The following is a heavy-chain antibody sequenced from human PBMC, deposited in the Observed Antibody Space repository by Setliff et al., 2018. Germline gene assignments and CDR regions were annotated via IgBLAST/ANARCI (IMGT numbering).Heavy chain of an antibody. Sequence: GGSLRLSCAASGFTFSSYAMSWVRQAPGKGLEWVSAISSNGGSTYYADSVKGRFTISRDNSKNTLYLQMGSLRAEDMAVYYCARGRGSSWSGIVNWFDPWGQGTLVTVSS. V-gene: IGHV3-64*02. D-gene: IGHD6-13*01. CDR1: GFTFSSYA. CDR2: ISSNGGST. J-gene: IGHJ5*02. CDR3: ARGRGSSWSGIVNWFDP.